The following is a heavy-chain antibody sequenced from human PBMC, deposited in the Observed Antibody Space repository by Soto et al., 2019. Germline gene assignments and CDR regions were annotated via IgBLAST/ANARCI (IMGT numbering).Heavy chain of an antibody. V-gene: IGHV3-33*01. CDR2: IWYDGSNK. CDR3: ARGREGVRYFDERYGMDV. J-gene: IGHJ6*02. Sequence: QVQLVESGGGVVQPGRSLRLSCAASGFTFSSYGMHWVRQAPGKGLEWVAVIWYDGSNKYYADSVKGRFTISRDNSKNTLYLQMNSLRAEDTAVYYCARGREGVRYFDERYGMDVWGQGTTVTVSS. D-gene: IGHD3-9*01. CDR1: GFTFSSYG.